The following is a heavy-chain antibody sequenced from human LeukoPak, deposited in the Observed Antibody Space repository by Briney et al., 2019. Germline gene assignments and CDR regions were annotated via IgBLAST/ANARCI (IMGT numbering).Heavy chain of an antibody. CDR1: GFTFSGSA. V-gene: IGHV3-73*01. CDR3: TRLEPAGFDY. D-gene: IGHD1-1*01. CDR2: IRSKANSYAT. Sequence: AGGSLRLSCAASGFTFSGSAMHWVRQASGKGLEWVGRIRSKANSYATAYAASVKGRFTISRDDSKNTAYLQMNSLKTEDTAVYYCTRLEPAGFDYWGQGTLVTVSS. J-gene: IGHJ4*02.